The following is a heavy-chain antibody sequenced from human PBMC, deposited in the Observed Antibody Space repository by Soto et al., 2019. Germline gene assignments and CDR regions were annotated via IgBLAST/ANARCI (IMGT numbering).Heavy chain of an antibody. Sequence: SVTQSVSYTVAGGYISGFDWSWIRKSAGKGLEWIGRIYATGTTDYNPSLKSRVMMSVDTSKKQFSLKLRSVTAADTAVYYCVRDGTKTLRDWFAPWGQGISVTVSS. CDR2: IYATGTT. CDR1: GGYISGFD. J-gene: IGHJ5*02. D-gene: IGHD1-1*01. V-gene: IGHV4-4*07. CDR3: VRDGTKTLRDWFAP.